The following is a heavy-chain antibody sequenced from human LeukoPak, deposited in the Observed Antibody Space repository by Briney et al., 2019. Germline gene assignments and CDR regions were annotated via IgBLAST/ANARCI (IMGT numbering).Heavy chain of an antibody. Sequence: PGGPLRLSCSASGXTFSSYAMHWVRQAPGKGLEYVSAISSNGGSTYYADSVKGRFTISRDNSKNTLYLQMSSLRAEDTAVYYCVKDIWELVAFDIWGQGTMVTVSS. D-gene: IGHD1-26*01. V-gene: IGHV3-64D*06. CDR3: VKDIWELVAFDI. J-gene: IGHJ3*02. CDR2: ISSNGGST. CDR1: GXTFSSYA.